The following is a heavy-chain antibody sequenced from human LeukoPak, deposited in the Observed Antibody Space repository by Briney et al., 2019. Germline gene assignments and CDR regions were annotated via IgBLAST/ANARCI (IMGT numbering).Heavy chain of an antibody. D-gene: IGHD6-19*01. Sequence: PSETLSLTCTVSGGSISSYYWSWIRQPLGKGLEWIGYIYYSGSTNYNPSLKSRVTISVDTSKNQFSLKLSSVTAADTAVYYCARGTVAPNWFDPWGQGTLVTVSS. CDR3: ARGTVAPNWFDP. J-gene: IGHJ5*02. CDR1: GGSISSYY. CDR2: IYYSGST. V-gene: IGHV4-59*01.